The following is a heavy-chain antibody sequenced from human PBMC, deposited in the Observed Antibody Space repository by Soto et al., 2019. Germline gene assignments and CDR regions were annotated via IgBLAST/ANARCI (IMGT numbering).Heavy chain of an antibody. CDR2: IDPSDSYT. Sequence: PGESLKISCNGSGYSFTSYWISWVRQMPGKGLEWMGRIDPSDSYTNYSPSFQGHVTISADKSISTAYLQWSSLKASDTAMYYCAGRSSGSYYYYGMDVWGQGTTVTVSS. CDR1: GYSFTSYW. D-gene: IGHD1-26*01. J-gene: IGHJ6*02. V-gene: IGHV5-10-1*01. CDR3: AGRSSGSYYYYGMDV.